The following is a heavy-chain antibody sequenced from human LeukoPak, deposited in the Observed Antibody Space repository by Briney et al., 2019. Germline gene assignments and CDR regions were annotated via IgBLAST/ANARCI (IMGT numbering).Heavy chain of an antibody. J-gene: IGHJ4*02. CDR2: ISGSSSYI. CDR1: GFTFSSYA. Sequence: GGSLRLSCAASGFTFSSYAMSWVRQAPGKGLEWVSSISGSSSYIYYADSVKGRFTISRDNPKNSLYLQMNSLRAEDTAVYYCVRGLGSYQFDYWGQGTLVTVSS. D-gene: IGHD2-2*01. V-gene: IGHV3-21*01. CDR3: VRGLGSYQFDY.